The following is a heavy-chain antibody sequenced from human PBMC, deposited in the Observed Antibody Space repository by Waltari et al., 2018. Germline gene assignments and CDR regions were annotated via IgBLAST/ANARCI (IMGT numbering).Heavy chain of an antibody. CDR2: ISSSSSYI. J-gene: IGHJ3*02. Sequence: EVQLVESGGGLVKPGGSLRLSCAASGFTFSSYSMNWVRQAPGKGLEWVSSISSSSSYIYYADSVKGRFTISRDNAKNSLYLQMNSLRAEDTAVYYCARVQSTVHDAFDIWGQGTMVTVSS. D-gene: IGHD4-4*01. CDR1: GFTFSSYS. V-gene: IGHV3-21*01. CDR3: ARVQSTVHDAFDI.